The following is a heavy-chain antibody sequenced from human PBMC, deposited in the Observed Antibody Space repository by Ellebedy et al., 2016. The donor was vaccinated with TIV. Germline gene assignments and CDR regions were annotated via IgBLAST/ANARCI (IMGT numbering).Heavy chain of an antibody. J-gene: IGHJ3*02. CDR1: RFTFSIFG. D-gene: IGHD6-13*01. V-gene: IGHV3-30*03. Sequence: GESLKISXAASRFTFSIFGLHWVRQAPGKGLEWVALISSDGRKKYYADSVRGRFTISRDKAKNSLYLQMNSLRAEDTAVYYCAAAAGAGDDAFDIWGQGTMVTVSS. CDR3: AAAAGAGDDAFDI. CDR2: ISSDGRKK.